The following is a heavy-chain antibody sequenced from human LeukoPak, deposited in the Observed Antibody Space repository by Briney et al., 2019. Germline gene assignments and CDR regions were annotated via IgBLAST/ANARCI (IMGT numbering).Heavy chain of an antibody. CDR1: GYTFTSYA. J-gene: IGHJ4*02. V-gene: IGHV1-3*01. CDR3: ARDGGIAARQR. D-gene: IGHD6-6*01. CDR2: INAGNGNT. Sequence: GASVKVSCKASGYTFTSYAMHWVRQAPGQRLEWMGWINAGNGNTKYSQKFQGRVTITADESTSTAYMELSSLRSEDTAVYYCARDGGIAARQRWGQGTLVTVSS.